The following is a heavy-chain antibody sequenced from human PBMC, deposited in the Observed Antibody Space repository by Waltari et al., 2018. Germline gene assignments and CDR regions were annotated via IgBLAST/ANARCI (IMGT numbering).Heavy chain of an antibody. J-gene: IGHJ4*02. CDR1: EFTFRNYW. Sequence: EMQLVESGGGLVQPGGSLRLFCAASEFTFRNYWMTWVRQAPGRGLEWVANINEDGSKSFYVDSGKGRFTISRDNAKNSLYLQMNSLRAEDTAIYYCASGPDHGDFWGQGTLVTVSS. CDR2: INEDGSKS. CDR3: ASGPDHGDF. V-gene: IGHV3-7*01.